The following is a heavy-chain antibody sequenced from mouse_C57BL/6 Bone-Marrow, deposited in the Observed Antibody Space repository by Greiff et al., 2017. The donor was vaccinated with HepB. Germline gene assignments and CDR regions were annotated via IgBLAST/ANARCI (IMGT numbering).Heavy chain of an antibody. D-gene: IGHD2-3*01. CDR2: IGGGGGNA. J-gene: IGHJ2*01. CDR3: ARDGYYPYYFDY. V-gene: IGHV5-9*01. Sequence: EVQGVESGGGLVKPGGSLKLSCAASGFTFSSYTMSWVRQTPEKRLEWVATIGGGGGNAYYPDSVKGRFTISRDNAKNTLYLQMSSLRSEDTALYYCARDGYYPYYFDYWGQGTTLTVSS. CDR1: GFTFSSYT.